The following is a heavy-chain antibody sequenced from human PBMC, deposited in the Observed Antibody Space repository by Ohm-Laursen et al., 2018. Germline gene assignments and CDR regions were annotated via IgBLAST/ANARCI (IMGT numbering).Heavy chain of an antibody. V-gene: IGHV3-9*01. J-gene: IGHJ6*02. CDR3: AKDSSGGYYGMHV. CDR2: ISRNSGSI. Sequence: SLRLSCTASGFTFDGYAMHWVRQAPGKGLEWVSGISRNSGSIGYADSVKGRFTISRDNAKNSLYLQMNSLRAEDTALYYCAKDSSGGYYGMHVWGQGTTVTVSS. CDR1: GFTFDGYA. D-gene: IGHD3-10*01.